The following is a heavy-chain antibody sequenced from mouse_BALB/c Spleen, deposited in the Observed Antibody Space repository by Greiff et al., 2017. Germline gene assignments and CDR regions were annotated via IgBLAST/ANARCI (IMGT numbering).Heavy chain of an antibody. CDR3: ARGTPRYYYAMDY. J-gene: IGHJ4*01. CDR1: GFSLTSYG. V-gene: IGHV2-9*02. Sequence: VKLVESGPGLVEPSQSLSITCTVSGFSLTSYGVHWVRQPPGKGLEWLGVIWAGGSTNYNSALMSRLSISKDNSKSQVFLKMNSLQTDDTAMYYRARGTPRYYYAMDYWGQGTSVTVSS. D-gene: IGHD1-1*01. CDR2: IWAGGST.